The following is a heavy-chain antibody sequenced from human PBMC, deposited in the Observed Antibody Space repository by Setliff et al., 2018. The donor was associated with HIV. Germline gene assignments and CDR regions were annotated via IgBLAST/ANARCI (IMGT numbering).Heavy chain of an antibody. CDR3: ARLSLSLVRGISNSGDRFFDY. J-gene: IGHJ4*02. V-gene: IGHV4-39*01. Sequence: SETLSLTCTVSGASGNSNNYYWGWIRQPPGKGLEWIASIYYIGTTYYNPSLKSRVTISVDTSKNQFSLKLSSVTAADTAVYYCARLSLSLVRGISNSGDRFFDYWGPGALVTVSS. CDR2: IYYIGTT. CDR1: GASGNSNNYY. D-gene: IGHD3-10*01.